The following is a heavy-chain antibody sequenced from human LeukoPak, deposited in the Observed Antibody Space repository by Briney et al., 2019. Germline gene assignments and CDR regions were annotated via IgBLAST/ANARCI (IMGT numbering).Heavy chain of an antibody. V-gene: IGHV1-69*04. J-gene: IGHJ5*02. CDR3: ARDCSSTSCYTPGDWFDP. CDR1: GGTFSSYT. Sequence: ASLKVSCKASGGTFSSYTISWVRQAPGQGHEWMGRIIPILGIANYAQKFQGRVTITADKSTSTAYMELSSLRSEDTAVYYCARDCSSTSCYTPGDWFDPWGQGTLVTVSS. D-gene: IGHD2-2*02. CDR2: IIPILGIA.